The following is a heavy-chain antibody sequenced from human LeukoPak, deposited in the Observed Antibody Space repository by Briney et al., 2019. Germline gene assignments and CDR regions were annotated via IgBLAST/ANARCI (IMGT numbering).Heavy chain of an antibody. D-gene: IGHD6-6*01. Sequence: PGGSLRLSCAASGFTFSSYVMSWVRQAPGKGLEWVSGISGSGTSTYYADSVKGRFTISRDNSKNTLYLQMNSLRAEDTAVYYCAKSGVAARPPPTNFDYWGQGTLVTVSS. CDR3: AKSGVAARPPPTNFDY. V-gene: IGHV3-23*01. CDR2: ISGSGTST. J-gene: IGHJ4*02. CDR1: GFTFSSYV.